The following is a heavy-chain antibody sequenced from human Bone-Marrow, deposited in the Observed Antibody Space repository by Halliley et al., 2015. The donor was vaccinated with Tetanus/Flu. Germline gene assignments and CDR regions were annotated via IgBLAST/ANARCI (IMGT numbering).Heavy chain of an antibody. CDR1: GFTFSKYN. CDR2: ISTGGGTYI. V-gene: IGHV3-21*01. Sequence: TASGFTFSKYNMDWVRQAPGKGLEWVSSISTGGGTYIYYADSVKGRFTISRDNAKNSLFLQMISLRAGDTAIYYCARGSNTFQRLDAFDTWGQGTLVTVSS. CDR3: ARGSNTFQRLDAFDT. J-gene: IGHJ3*02. D-gene: IGHD3-16*01.